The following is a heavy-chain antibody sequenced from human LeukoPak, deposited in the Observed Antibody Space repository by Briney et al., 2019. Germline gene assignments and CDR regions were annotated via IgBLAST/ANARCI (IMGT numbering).Heavy chain of an antibody. CDR3: ARHLGYCSSTSCSGYFQH. CDR2: VYPGDSDT. V-gene: IGHV5-51*01. D-gene: IGHD2-2*01. CDR1: GYTFTNYW. J-gene: IGHJ1*01. Sequence: GESLKISCKGSGYTFTNYWIAWVRQMPGKGLEWMGIVYPGDSDTRYSPSFQGQVTISADKSISTAYLQWSSLKDSDTAMYYCARHLGYCSSTSCSGYFQHWGQGTLVTVSS.